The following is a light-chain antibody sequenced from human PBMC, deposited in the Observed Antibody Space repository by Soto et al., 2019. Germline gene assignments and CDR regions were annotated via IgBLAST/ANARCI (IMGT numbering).Light chain of an antibody. Sequence: QSVLIQPPSVSGTPGQRVIISCSGSSSNIGSNSANWYQQLPGTAPGLLIYGDNKRPSRVPDRFSGSKSGTSASLAISGLQSGDEADYYCAAWDESLKGWMSGGGTKLTVL. V-gene: IGLV1-44*01. CDR1: SSNIGSNS. CDR3: AAWDESLKGWM. CDR2: GDN. J-gene: IGLJ3*02.